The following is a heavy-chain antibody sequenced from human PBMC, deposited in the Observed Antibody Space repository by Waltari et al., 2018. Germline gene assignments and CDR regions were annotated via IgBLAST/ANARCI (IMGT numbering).Heavy chain of an antibody. CDR3: ARGPYYWATSDFRLQT. V-gene: IGHV1-2*04. Sequence: QVQLMQSGAEVKKVGASVKVSCKASGYTFTDYYIHWVRQAPGQGLEWMGWIYPKRVEARYVQKVQGFVTLTRDTAISATYLELSRLIPDDTAVYYCARGPYYWATSDFRLQTWGQGTLVTVSS. CDR1: GYTFTDYY. J-gene: IGHJ5*02. D-gene: IGHD3-22*01. CDR2: IYPKRVEA.